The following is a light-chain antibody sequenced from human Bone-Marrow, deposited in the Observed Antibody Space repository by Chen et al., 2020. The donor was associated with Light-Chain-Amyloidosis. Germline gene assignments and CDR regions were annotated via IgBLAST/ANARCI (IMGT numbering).Light chain of an antibody. V-gene: IGLV3-25*03. CDR2: RDT. Sequence: SYELTQPPSLSVSPGQTARITCSGDDLPTKYAYWYQQKADQAPVLVKHRDTERPSGISERFTSSSSGTTDTLTISGVQAEDEADYHCQSADSSGTYQVIFGGGTKLTVL. CDR1: DLPTKY. J-gene: IGLJ2*01. CDR3: QSADSSGTYQVI.